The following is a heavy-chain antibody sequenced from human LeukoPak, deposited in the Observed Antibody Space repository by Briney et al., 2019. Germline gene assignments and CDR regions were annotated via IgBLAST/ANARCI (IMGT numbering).Heavy chain of an antibody. V-gene: IGHV4-61*01. CDR2: IYHNGGT. Sequence: SETLSLTCTVSGDSVGSDNYYWSWIRQLPGKGLEWIGYIYHNGGTKYNPSLRSRVTMSVDTSKNQFSLKLTSVTAADTAVYYCARGVPEYYDFWSGYFYYFGYWGQGTLVTVSS. D-gene: IGHD3-3*01. CDR1: GDSVGSDNYY. J-gene: IGHJ4*02. CDR3: ARGVPEYYDFWSGYFYYFGY.